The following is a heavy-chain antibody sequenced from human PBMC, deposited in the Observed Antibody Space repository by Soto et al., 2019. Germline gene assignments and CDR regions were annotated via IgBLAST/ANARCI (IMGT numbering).Heavy chain of an antibody. J-gene: IGHJ3*02. CDR1: GYTFTSYG. D-gene: IGHD3-16*01. CDR3: ARAMGDHDGFDI. CDR2: ISAYNGNT. Sequence: QVQLVQSGAEVKKPGASVKVSCKASGYTFTSYGISWVRQAPGQGLEWMGWISAYNGNTNYAQKLQGRVTMTTDTSTSTGDMELRSLRSDDAAVYYGARAMGDHDGFDIWGQGTMVTVSS. V-gene: IGHV1-18*01.